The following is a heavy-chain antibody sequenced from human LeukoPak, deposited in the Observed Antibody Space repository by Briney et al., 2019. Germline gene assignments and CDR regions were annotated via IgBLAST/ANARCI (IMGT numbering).Heavy chain of an antibody. Sequence: ASVKVSCKASGYTFTGYYMHWVRQAPGQGLEWMGWINPNSGSTNYAQKLQGRVTITADESISTAYMELSRLRSEDTAVYYCARDPPPGIAAAGTGLQVTHYYYYGMDVWGKGTTVTVSS. CDR1: GYTFTGYY. J-gene: IGHJ6*04. CDR2: INPNSGST. V-gene: IGHV1-2*02. D-gene: IGHD6-13*01. CDR3: ARDPPPGIAAAGTGLQVTHYYYYGMDV.